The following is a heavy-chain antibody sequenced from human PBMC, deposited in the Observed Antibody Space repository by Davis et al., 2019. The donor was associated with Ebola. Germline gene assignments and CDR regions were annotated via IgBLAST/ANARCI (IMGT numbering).Heavy chain of an antibody. CDR2: MNPNSGNT. CDR1: GYTFTNYD. V-gene: IGHV1-8*01. J-gene: IGHJ5*02. CDR3: ARGSRTFHP. Sequence: ASVKVSCKASGYTFTNYDLNWVRQATGQGLEWMGWMNPNSGNTGYAQKFQGRVTMTRNTSISTAYMEPSSLRSEDTAVYYCARGSRTFHPWGQGTLVTVSS.